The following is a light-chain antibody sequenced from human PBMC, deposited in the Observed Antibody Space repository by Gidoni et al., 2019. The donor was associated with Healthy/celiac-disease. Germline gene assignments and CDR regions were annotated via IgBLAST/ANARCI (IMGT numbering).Light chain of an antibody. CDR3: QQYGSSPWT. CDR1: QSVSSSY. Sequence: EIVLTQSPGTLSLSPGERATLSCRASQSVSSSYLAWYQKKPGQAPRLLIYGASSRATGIPDRFSGSWSGTDFTLSISRLEPEDFAVYYCQQYGSSPWTFGQGTKVEIK. CDR2: GAS. J-gene: IGKJ1*01. V-gene: IGKV3-20*01.